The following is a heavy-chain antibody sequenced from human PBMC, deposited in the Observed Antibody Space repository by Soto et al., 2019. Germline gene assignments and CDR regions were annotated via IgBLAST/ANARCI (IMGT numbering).Heavy chain of an antibody. Sequence: SETLSLTCTVSGGSITTSDYSWSWIRQPPGRGLEWIGSIYHTGATHYIPSLKSRLTMSLDKSKNHFSLDLTSVTAADTALYYCVRERTIFGVAPGGGVDVWGQGTTVTVSS. CDR2: IYHTGAT. CDR3: VRERTIFGVAPGGGVDV. J-gene: IGHJ6*02. CDR1: GGSITTSDYS. V-gene: IGHV4-30-2*01. D-gene: IGHD3-3*01.